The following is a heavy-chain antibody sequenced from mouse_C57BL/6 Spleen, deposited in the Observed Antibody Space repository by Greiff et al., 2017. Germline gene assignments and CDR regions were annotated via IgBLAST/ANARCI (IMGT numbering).Heavy chain of an antibody. CDR1: GYAFSSSW. Sequence: QVQLQQSGPELVKPGASVKISCKASGYAFSSSWMNWVKQRPGKGLEWIGRIYPGDGDTNYNGKFKGKATLTGDKSSSTAYMQLSSLTSEDSAVYFCAGLYYGSSYSTFDYWGQGTTLTVSS. CDR3: AGLYYGSSYSTFDY. J-gene: IGHJ2*01. CDR2: IYPGDGDT. V-gene: IGHV1-82*01. D-gene: IGHD1-1*01.